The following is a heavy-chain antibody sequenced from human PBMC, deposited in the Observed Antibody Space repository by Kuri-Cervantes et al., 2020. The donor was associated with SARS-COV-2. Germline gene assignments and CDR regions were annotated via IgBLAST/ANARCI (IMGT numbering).Heavy chain of an antibody. CDR1: GYSISSGYY. V-gene: IGHV4-38-2*02. D-gene: IGHD5-24*01. CDR3: ARDKFEMATIPDAFDI. Sequence: SQTLSLTCAVSGYSISSGYYWGWVRQPPGKGLEWIGSIYHSGSTYYNPSLMSRVTILVDTSKNQFSLKLSSVTAADTAVYYCARDKFEMATIPDAFDIWGQGTMVTVSS. CDR2: IYHSGST. J-gene: IGHJ3*02.